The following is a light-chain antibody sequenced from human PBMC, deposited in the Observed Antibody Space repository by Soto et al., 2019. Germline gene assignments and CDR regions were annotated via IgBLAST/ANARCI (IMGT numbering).Light chain of an antibody. CDR1: QSVSSN. V-gene: IGKV3-11*01. Sequence: EIVMTQSPATLSVSPGERATLSCRASQSVSSNLAWYQQKPGQAPRLLIYGASNRATGIPDRFSGSGSGTEFTLTISSLEPEDFAVYYCQQRSNWPRTFGQGTKVDIK. CDR2: GAS. CDR3: QQRSNWPRT. J-gene: IGKJ1*01.